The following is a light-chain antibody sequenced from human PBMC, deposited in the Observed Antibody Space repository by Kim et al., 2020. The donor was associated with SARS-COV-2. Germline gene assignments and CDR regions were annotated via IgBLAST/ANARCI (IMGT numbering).Light chain of an antibody. V-gene: IGLV2-14*03. J-gene: IGLJ1*01. CDR2: DVS. CDR1: SSDVGGYNY. Sequence: GQSITIACTGTSSDVGGYNYVSWYQQHPGKAPKLMIYDVSNRPSGVSNRFSGSKSGNTASLTISGLQAEDEADYYCSSYTSSSTYGFGTGTKVTVL. CDR3: SSYTSSSTYG.